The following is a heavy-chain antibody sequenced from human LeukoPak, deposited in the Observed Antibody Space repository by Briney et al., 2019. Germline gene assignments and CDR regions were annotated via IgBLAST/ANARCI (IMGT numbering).Heavy chain of an antibody. CDR3: AREHHLALWC. CDR2: IWYDGSNK. V-gene: IGHV3-33*01. D-gene: IGHD2-21*01. Sequence: GSLRLSCAASGFTFSGYGMHWVRQAPGKGLEWVAVIWYDGSNKYYADSVKGRFTISRDNSKNTLYLQMDSLRAEDTAVYYCAREHHLALWCWGQGTLVTVSS. J-gene: IGHJ4*02. CDR1: GFTFSGYG.